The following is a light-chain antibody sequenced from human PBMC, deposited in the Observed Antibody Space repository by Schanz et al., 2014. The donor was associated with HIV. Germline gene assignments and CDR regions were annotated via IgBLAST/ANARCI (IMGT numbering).Light chain of an antibody. CDR3: QQFNNWPPIT. Sequence: EIVLTQSPGTLSLSPGERATLSCRASQSVSSSYLAWYQQNPGQAPRLLIYDASNRATGIPARFSGSGSGTDFTLTISSLLSEDFAIYYCQQFNNWPPITFGQGTRLEIK. V-gene: IGKV3D-20*02. CDR1: QSVSSSY. CDR2: DAS. J-gene: IGKJ5*01.